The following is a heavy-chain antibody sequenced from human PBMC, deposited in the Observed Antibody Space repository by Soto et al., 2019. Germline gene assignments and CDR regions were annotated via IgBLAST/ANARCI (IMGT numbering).Heavy chain of an antibody. J-gene: IGHJ6*02. D-gene: IGHD2-21*02. CDR3: TTSYCGGDCQPNRAFYHHHWDV. Sequence: QVHLEQSGPEVRKTGSSVKVSCKASGGTFSGYVITWVRQAPGQGFEWMGGIIPMIAEPKSAQKFKGSVSCTADESKNTSYMELSGLTSEDTAMYFCTTSYCGGDCQPNRAFYHHHWDVRGQWTRLTVSS. CDR1: GGTFSGYV. CDR2: IIPMIAEP. V-gene: IGHV1-69*13.